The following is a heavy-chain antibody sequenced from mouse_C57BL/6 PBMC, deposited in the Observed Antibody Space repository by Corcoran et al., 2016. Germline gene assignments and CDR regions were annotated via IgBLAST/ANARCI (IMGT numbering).Heavy chain of an antibody. Sequence: EVQLQQSGPELVKPGASVKISCKASGYTFTDYYMNWVKQSHGKSLEWIGDINPNNGGTSYNQKFKGKATLTVDKSSSTAYMELRSLTSEDSAVYYCARGGHYDGAYYFDYWGQGTTLTVSS. V-gene: IGHV1-26*01. CDR2: INPNNGGT. CDR3: ARGGHYDGAYYFDY. CDR1: GYTFTDYY. J-gene: IGHJ2*01. D-gene: IGHD2-3*01.